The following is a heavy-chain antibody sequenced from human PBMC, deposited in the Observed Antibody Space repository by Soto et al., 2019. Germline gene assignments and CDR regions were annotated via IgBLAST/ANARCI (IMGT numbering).Heavy chain of an antibody. CDR1: GYTFTGYY. CDR3: ARGYCTGGSCYYGMGV. D-gene: IGHD2-15*01. CDR2: INPNSGGT. Sequence: GASVKVSCNASGYTFTGYYMHWVRQAPGQGLEWMGCINPNSGGTNYAQKFQGGVTMTRDTSISTAYMELSRLRSDDTVVYDGARGYCTGGSCYYGMGVWGQGTTVTVSS. J-gene: IGHJ6*02. V-gene: IGHV1-2*02.